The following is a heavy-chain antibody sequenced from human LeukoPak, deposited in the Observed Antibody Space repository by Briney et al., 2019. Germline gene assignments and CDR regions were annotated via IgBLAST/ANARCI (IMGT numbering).Heavy chain of an antibody. V-gene: IGHV3-23*01. CDR2: ISGSGGST. D-gene: IGHD3-9*01. Sequence: GGSLRLSCAASGFTFSSYAMSWVRQAPGKGLEWVSAISGSGGSTYYADSVKGRFTISRDNSKNTLYLQMNSLRAEDTAVYYCASYYDILTGYYSRDALDIWGQGTMVTVSS. CDR1: GFTFSSYA. CDR3: ASYYDILTGYYSRDALDI. J-gene: IGHJ3*02.